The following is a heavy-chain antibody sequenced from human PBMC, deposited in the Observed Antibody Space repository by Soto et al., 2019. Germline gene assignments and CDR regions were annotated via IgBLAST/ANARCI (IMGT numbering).Heavy chain of an antibody. CDR3: AKGSVVVAATGYFQH. J-gene: IGHJ1*01. CDR2: ISYDGSNK. D-gene: IGHD2-15*01. CDR1: GFTFSSYG. V-gene: IGHV3-30*18. Sequence: GGSLRLSCAACGFTFSSYGMHWVRQAPGKGLEWVAVISYDGSNKYYADSVKGRFTISRDNSKNTLYLQMNSLRAEDTAVYYCAKGSVVVAATGYFQHWGQGTLVTVSS.